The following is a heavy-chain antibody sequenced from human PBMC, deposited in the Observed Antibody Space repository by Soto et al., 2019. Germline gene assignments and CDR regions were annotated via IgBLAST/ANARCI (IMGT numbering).Heavy chain of an antibody. D-gene: IGHD2-2*01. J-gene: IGHJ4*02. V-gene: IGHV1-3*01. Sequence: ASVKVSCKASGYTLSSYALHWVRQGPGQGLEWMGWIDAGSSNTKYSQKFQGRVTITRDTSATTAYMELSSLRYEDTAVYFCARGGSAIFDYWGQGTLVTVSS. CDR1: GYTLSSYA. CDR2: IDAGSSNT. CDR3: ARGGSAIFDY.